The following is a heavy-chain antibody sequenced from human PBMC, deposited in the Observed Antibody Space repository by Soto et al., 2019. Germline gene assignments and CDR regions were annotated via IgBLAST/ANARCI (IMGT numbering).Heavy chain of an antibody. D-gene: IGHD2-15*01. V-gene: IGHV3-23*01. Sequence: GGSLRLSCAASGFTFSSYGMSWVRQAPGKGLEWVSGISGNGGRTYYADSVKGRFTISRDNSKNTLYLQLNSLRADDTAVYYCTKDGGSWQFDYWGQGTLVTVSS. CDR3: TKDGGSWQFDY. CDR1: GFTFSSYG. J-gene: IGHJ4*02. CDR2: ISGNGGRT.